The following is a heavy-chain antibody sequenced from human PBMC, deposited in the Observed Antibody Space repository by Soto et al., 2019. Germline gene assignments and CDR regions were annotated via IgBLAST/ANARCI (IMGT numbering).Heavy chain of an antibody. Sequence: GESLKISCKGSGFSFTSYWISWVRQMPGKGLEWMGRIDPSDSYTNYSPSFQGHVTISADKSISTAYLQWSSLKASDTAMYYCASNGVYYYYGMDVWGQGTTVTVSS. CDR3: ASNGVYYYYGMDV. V-gene: IGHV5-10-1*01. CDR2: IDPSDSYT. J-gene: IGHJ6*02. CDR1: GFSFTSYW. D-gene: IGHD2-8*01.